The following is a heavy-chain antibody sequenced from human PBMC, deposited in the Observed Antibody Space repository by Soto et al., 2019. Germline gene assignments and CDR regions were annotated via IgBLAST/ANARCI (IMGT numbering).Heavy chain of an antibody. Sequence: PGGSLRLSCAASGFTFSSYAMHWVRQAPGKGLEWVAVISYDGSNKYYADSVKGRFTISRDNSKNTLYLQMNSLRAEDTAVYYCARDSYYYYDSSGPLTWGQGTLVTVSS. V-gene: IGHV3-30-3*01. CDR3: ARDSYYYYDSSGPLT. CDR2: ISYDGSNK. D-gene: IGHD3-22*01. CDR1: GFTFSSYA. J-gene: IGHJ5*02.